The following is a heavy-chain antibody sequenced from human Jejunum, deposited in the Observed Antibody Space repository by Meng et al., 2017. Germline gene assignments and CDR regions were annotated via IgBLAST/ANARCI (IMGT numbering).Heavy chain of an antibody. CDR3: ARSREWVNDY. V-gene: IGHV1-2*02. CDR2: INPNSGGT. Sequence: QMQLVESGAEVKKPGASVKVSCKASGYTFSDNYMHWVRQAPGQGLEWMAWINPNSGGTKYAQKFQGRVTMTRDTSISTAYMELSNLRSDDTAVYYCARSREWVNDYWGQGTLVTVSS. CDR1: GYTFSDNY. D-gene: IGHD2-8*01. J-gene: IGHJ4*02.